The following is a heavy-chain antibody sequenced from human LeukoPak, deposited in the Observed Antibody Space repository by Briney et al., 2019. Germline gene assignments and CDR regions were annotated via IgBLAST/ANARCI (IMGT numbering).Heavy chain of an antibody. CDR2: ISSSSSYI. CDR3: ARDSERTAMAKGFDY. D-gene: IGHD5-18*01. Sequence: PGGSLRLSCAASGFTVSSYSMNWVRQAPGKGLEWVSSISSSSSYIYYADSVKGRFTISRDNAKNSLYLQMNSLRAEDTAVYYCARDSERTAMAKGFDYWGQGTLVTVSS. J-gene: IGHJ4*02. CDR1: GFTVSSYS. V-gene: IGHV3-21*01.